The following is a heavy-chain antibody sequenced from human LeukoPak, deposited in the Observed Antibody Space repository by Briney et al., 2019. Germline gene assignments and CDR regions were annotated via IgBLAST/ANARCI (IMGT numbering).Heavy chain of an antibody. CDR2: IKQDGSQK. CDR3: ARGGTTVTPKNFDF. Sequence: PGGSLRPSCAASGFTFSSYWMSWVRQAPGKGLEWVANIKQDGSQKYYVDSVKGRFTISRDNAKNSLYLQMNSLRAEDTAVYYCARGGTTVTPKNFDFWGQETLVTVSS. D-gene: IGHD4-17*01. CDR1: GFTFSSYW. J-gene: IGHJ4*02. V-gene: IGHV3-7*01.